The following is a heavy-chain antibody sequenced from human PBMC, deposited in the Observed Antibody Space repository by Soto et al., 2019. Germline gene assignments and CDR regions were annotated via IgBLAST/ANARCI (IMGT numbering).Heavy chain of an antibody. Sequence: PGGSLRLSCAASGFTFSSYGMHWVRQAPGKGLEWVAVIWYDGSNKYYADSVKGRFTISRDNSKNTLYLQMNSLRAEDTAVYYSATFHEPHETLDYWGQGTLVTVSS. CDR2: IWYDGSNK. V-gene: IGHV3-33*01. CDR1: GFTFSSYG. CDR3: ATFHEPHETLDY. J-gene: IGHJ4*02.